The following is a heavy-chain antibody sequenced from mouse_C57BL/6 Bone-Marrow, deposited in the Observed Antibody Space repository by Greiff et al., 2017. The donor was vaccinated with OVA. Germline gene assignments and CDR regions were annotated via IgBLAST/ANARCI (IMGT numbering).Heavy chain of an antibody. CDR2: IDPETVGT. CDR3: TREKAGVAPRDY. D-gene: IGHD1-1*02. J-gene: IGHJ2*01. V-gene: IGHV1-15*01. Sequence: QVQLQQSGAELVRPGASVTLSCKASGYTFSDYEMHWVKQTPVHGLEWIGAIDPETVGTAYNQKFTGKAILTADKSSSTAYMELRSVTSEDSAVDYCTREKAGVAPRDYWGQGTTLTVSS. CDR1: GYTFSDYE.